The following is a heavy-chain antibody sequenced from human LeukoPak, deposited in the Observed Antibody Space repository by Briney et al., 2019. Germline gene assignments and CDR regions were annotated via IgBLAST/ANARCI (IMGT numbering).Heavy chain of an antibody. Sequence: ASVKVSCKASGYTFTGYYMHWVRQAPGQGLEWMGWINPNSGGTNYAQKFQGWVTMTRDTSISTAYMELSRLRSDDTAVYYCARGGSVGGWQYYFDYWGQGTLVTVSS. J-gene: IGHJ4*02. D-gene: IGHD6-19*01. CDR2: INPNSGGT. CDR3: ARGGSVGGWQYYFDY. CDR1: GYTFTGYY. V-gene: IGHV1-2*04.